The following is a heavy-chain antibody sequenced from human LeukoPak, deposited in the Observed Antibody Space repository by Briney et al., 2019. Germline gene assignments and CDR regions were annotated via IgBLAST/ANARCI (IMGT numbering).Heavy chain of an antibody. CDR1: GGTFSSYA. V-gene: IGHV1-69*05. CDR2: IIPIFGTA. CDR3: ARGRWLQPWGYFDY. J-gene: IGHJ4*02. Sequence: SVKVSCKPSGGTFSSYAISWVRQAPGQGLEWMGGIIPIFGTANYAQKFQGRVTITTDESTSTAYMELSSLRSEDTAVYYCARGRWLQPWGYFDYWGQGTLVTVSS. D-gene: IGHD5-24*01.